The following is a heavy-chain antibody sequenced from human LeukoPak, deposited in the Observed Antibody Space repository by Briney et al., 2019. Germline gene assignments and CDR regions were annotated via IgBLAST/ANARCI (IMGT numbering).Heavy chain of an antibody. CDR2: ISYDGSNI. J-gene: IGHJ4*02. CDR1: GFTFHTYA. CDR3: ARDLPPNDY. Sequence: GGSLRLSCAASGFTFHTYAMHWARQAPGKGLEWVALISYDGSNIQYADSVKGRFTISRDNSKNTLYLQMNSPRDEDTAVYYCARDLPPNDYWGQGTLVTVSS. V-gene: IGHV3-30*01.